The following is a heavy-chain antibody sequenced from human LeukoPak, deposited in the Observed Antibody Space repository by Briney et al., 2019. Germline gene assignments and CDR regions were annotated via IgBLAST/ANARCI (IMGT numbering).Heavy chain of an antibody. CDR2: ISGSGGST. Sequence: PGGSLRLSCAASGFTFSSYAMSWVRQAPGKGLEWVSAISGSGGSTYYADSVKGRFTISRDNSKNTLYLQMNSLRAEDTAVYYCAKDTHPNTYYYGSGSYPSWGQGTLVTVSS. J-gene: IGHJ4*02. CDR1: GFTFSSYA. D-gene: IGHD3-10*01. CDR3: AKDTHPNTYYYGSGSYPS. V-gene: IGHV3-23*01.